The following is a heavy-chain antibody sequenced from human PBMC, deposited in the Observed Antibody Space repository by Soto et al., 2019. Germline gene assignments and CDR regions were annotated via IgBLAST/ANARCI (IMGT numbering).Heavy chain of an antibody. Sequence: QVQLVESGGGVVQPGRSLRLSCAASGFTFSSYAMHWVRQAPGKGLEWVAVISYDGSNKYHADSVKGRFTNSRENSMNXXYXQXXSLRAEDTAVYYCARSGEGYNWNYRYYYYYYGMDVWGQGTTVTVSS. CDR1: GFTFSSYA. V-gene: IGHV3-30-3*01. D-gene: IGHD1-7*01. J-gene: IGHJ6*02. CDR2: ISYDGSNK. CDR3: ARSGEGYNWNYRYYYYYYGMDV.